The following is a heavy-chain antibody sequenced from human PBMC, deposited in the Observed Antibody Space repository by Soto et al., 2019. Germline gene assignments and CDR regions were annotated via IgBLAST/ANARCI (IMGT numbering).Heavy chain of an antibody. CDR3: AREGGQSIYTCDY. Sequence: GASVKVSCKASGYTFTSSYMHWVRQAPGQGLEWMGIINPSGGSTSYAQKFPGRVTTIRDTSTSTVYMELSSLRSEDTAVYYCAREGGQSIYTCDYWGRCRLATVS. V-gene: IGHV1-46*01. CDR1: GYTFTSSY. D-gene: IGHD6-6*01. J-gene: IGHJ4*02. CDR2: INPSGGST.